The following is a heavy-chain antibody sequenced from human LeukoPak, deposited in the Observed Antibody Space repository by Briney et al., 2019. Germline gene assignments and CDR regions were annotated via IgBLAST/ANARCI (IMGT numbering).Heavy chain of an antibody. V-gene: IGHV4-59*01. CDR3: ARQRQLGGGYSSRGVIDY. D-gene: IGHD6-13*01. J-gene: IGHJ4*02. Sequence: PSGTLSLTRTVSGGSISSYYWSWIRQPPGKGLEWIGYIYYSGSTNYNPSLKSRVTISVDTSKNQFSLKLSSVTAADTAVYYCARQRQLGGGYSSRGVIDYWGQGTLVTVSS. CDR1: GGSISSYY. CDR2: IYYSGST.